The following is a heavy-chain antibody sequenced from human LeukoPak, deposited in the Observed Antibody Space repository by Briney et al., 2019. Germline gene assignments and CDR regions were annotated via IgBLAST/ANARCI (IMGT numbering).Heavy chain of an antibody. CDR2: MNPNSGNT. V-gene: IGHV1-8*01. J-gene: IGHJ4*02. Sequence: ASVKVSCKASGYTFTSYDINWVRQATGQGLEWMGWMNPNSGNTGYAQKFQGRVTMTRNTSISTAYMELSSLRSEDTAVYYCAKDGKDIVVVVAATHFDYWGQGTLVTVSS. D-gene: IGHD2-15*01. CDR1: GYTFTSYD. CDR3: AKDGKDIVVVVAATHFDY.